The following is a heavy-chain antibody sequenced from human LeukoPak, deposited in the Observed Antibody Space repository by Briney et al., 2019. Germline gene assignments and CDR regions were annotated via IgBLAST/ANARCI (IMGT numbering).Heavy chain of an antibody. J-gene: IGHJ6*03. CDR3: ARHSSPYYYYMDV. Sequence: GGSLRLSCAASGFTVSSNYMSWVRQAPGKGLEWVSVIYSGGSTYYADSVKGRFTISRDNSKNTLYLQMNSLRAEDTAVYYCARHSSPYYYYMDVWGKGTTVTVSS. D-gene: IGHD2-2*01. CDR2: IYSGGST. CDR1: GFTVSSNY. V-gene: IGHV3-66*04.